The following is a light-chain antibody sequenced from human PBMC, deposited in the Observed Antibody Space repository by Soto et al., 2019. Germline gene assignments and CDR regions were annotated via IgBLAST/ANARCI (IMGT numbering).Light chain of an antibody. V-gene: IGLV2-14*01. CDR2: EVS. CDR1: SSDVGGYNY. CDR3: SSYTSISTLGYV. J-gene: IGLJ1*01. Sequence: QSVLTQPASVSGSPGQSITISCTGTSSDVGGYNYVSWYQQHPGKAPKLMISEVSNRPSGVSNRFSGSKSGNTASLTISGLQAEDEADYYCSSYTSISTLGYVFGTGTKVTVL.